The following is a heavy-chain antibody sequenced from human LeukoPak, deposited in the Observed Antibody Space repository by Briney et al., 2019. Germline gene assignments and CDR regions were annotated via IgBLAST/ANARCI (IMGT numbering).Heavy chain of an antibody. Sequence: GGSLRLSCAASGFTFGSYWMHWVRQAPGKGLVWVSRIQSDGSSTSYADSVKGRFTISRDNAKNTLYLQMNSLRAEDTAVYYCASPDTAMATFPLDYWGQGTLDTVSS. CDR2: IQSDGSST. J-gene: IGHJ4*02. D-gene: IGHD5-18*01. V-gene: IGHV3-74*01. CDR1: GFTFGSYW. CDR3: ASPDTAMATFPLDY.